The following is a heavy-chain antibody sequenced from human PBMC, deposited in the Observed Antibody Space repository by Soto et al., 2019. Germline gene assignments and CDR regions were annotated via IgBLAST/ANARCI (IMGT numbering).Heavy chain of an antibody. D-gene: IGHD4-17*01. V-gene: IGHV3-49*03. CDR1: GFTFGAYP. CDR3: AREPRLHYGGNSRSFDY. J-gene: IGHJ4*02. Sequence: PGGSLRLSCSASGFTFGAYPVSWFRQAPGKGLQWVGFIRSKAYGATTEFAASVRGRFTISRDDSISIAYLQMNSLNSEDTAVYYCAREPRLHYGGNSRSFDYWGQATLVTVSS. CDR2: IRSKAYGATT.